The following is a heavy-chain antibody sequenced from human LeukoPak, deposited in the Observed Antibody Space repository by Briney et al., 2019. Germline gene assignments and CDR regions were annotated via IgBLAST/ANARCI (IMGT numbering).Heavy chain of an antibody. J-gene: IGHJ4*02. CDR1: GFTFGSHA. D-gene: IGHD3-22*01. V-gene: IGHV3-21*01. CDR3: ARAGDSSGYYYGY. CDR2: ISSSSSYI. Sequence: GGSLRLSCEASGFTFGSHAMYWVRQAPGKGLEWVSSISSSSSYIYYADSVKGRFTISRDNAKNSLYLQMNSLRAEDTAVYYCARAGDSSGYYYGYWGQGTLVTVSS.